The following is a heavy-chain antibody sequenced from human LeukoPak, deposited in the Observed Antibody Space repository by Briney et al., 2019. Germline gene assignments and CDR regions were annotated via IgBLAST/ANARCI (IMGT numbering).Heavy chain of an antibody. Sequence: GGSLRLSCVGSGFTFKSYSINWVRQAPGKSLEWVSYISSNNGTIYYADSVKGRFTIPRDNARNSLYLQMNNLRAEDTAVYYCARNMYTSGWYRLGYWGRGTLVTVSS. CDR3: ARNMYTSGWYRLGY. D-gene: IGHD6-19*01. CDR1: GFTFKSYS. CDR2: ISSNNGTI. V-gene: IGHV3-48*01. J-gene: IGHJ4*02.